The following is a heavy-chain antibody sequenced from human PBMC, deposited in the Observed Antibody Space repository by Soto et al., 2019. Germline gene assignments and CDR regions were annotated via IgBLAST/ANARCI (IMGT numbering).Heavy chain of an antibody. CDR2: INAGNGNT. D-gene: IGHD3-16*02. V-gene: IGHV1-3*05. CDR3: ASAAAVRFVAP. CDR1: GYTFTSYA. J-gene: IGHJ5*02. Sequence: QVQLVQSGAEEKKPGASVKVSCKASGYTFTSYAMHWVRQAPGQRLEWMGWINAGNGNTKYSQKFQGRVTITRDTSASTAYMELSSLRSDHTAVYYCASAAAVRFVAPWGQGTLVTVSS.